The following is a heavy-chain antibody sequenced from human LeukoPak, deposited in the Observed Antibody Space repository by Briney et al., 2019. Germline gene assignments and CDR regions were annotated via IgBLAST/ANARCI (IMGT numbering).Heavy chain of an antibody. CDR1: GGSISGYY. J-gene: IGHJ5*02. V-gene: IGHV4-34*01. D-gene: IGHD2-2*01. Sequence: PSETLSLTCTVSGGSISGYYWSWIRQPPGKGLEWIGEINHSGSTNYNPSLKSRVTISVDTSKNQFSLKLSSVTAADTAVYYCARGSDIVVVPAAIVGTYNWFDPWGQGTLVTVSS. CDR3: ARGSDIVVVPAAIVGTYNWFDP. CDR2: INHSGST.